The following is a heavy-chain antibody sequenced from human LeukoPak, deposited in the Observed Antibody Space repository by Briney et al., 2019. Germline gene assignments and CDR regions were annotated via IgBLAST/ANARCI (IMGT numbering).Heavy chain of an antibody. Sequence: SETLSLTCAVSGGSISSYYWSWIRQPPGKGLEWIGYIYYSGSTNYNPSLKSRVTISVDTSKNQFSLKLSSVTAADTAVYYCARVAGSNYYDYGMDVWGQGTTVTVSS. J-gene: IGHJ6*02. CDR2: IYYSGST. D-gene: IGHD6-19*01. CDR1: GGSISSYY. CDR3: ARVAGSNYYDYGMDV. V-gene: IGHV4-59*01.